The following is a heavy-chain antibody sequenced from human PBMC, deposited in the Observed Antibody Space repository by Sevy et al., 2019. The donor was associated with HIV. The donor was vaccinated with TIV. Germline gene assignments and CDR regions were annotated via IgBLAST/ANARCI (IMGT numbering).Heavy chain of an antibody. Sequence: GGSLRLSCAASGFTFSDYAMHWVCLAPGKGLESVALMSYDGSNQYYADSVKGRFTISRDNSKNTLYLQMNSLRVEDTAVYYCAKGDGALTGIDPWGQGTLVTVSS. V-gene: IGHV3-30*18. CDR3: AKGDGALTGIDP. J-gene: IGHJ5*02. D-gene: IGHD7-27*01. CDR1: GFTFSDYA. CDR2: MSYDGSNQ.